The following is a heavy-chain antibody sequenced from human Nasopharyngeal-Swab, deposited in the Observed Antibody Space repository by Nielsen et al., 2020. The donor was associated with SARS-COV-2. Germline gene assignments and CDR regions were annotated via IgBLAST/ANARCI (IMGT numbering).Heavy chain of an antibody. V-gene: IGHV3-23*01. CDR3: ARAYQH. Sequence: WIRQPPGKGLEWVSAISGSGGSTYYADSVKGRFTISRDNSKNTLYLQMNSLRAEDTAVYYCARAYQHWGQGTLVTVSS. CDR2: ISGSGGST. J-gene: IGHJ1*01.